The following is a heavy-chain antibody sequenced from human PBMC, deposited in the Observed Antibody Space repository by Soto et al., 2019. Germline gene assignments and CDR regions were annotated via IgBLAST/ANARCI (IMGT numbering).Heavy chain of an antibody. V-gene: IGHV1-69*18. Sequence: QVQVVQSGAEVKKPGSSVRVSCKASGDSFTKYTVNWVRQAPRQGLEGMGRIIPRFGTTNYAPTLQDRVTITADASMNTVYMELSSLRSDDTALYYCARGRGLYNSGRSQLDSWGQGTLVTFSS. D-gene: IGHD1-1*01. J-gene: IGHJ4*02. CDR2: IIPRFGTT. CDR3: ARGRGLYNSGRSQLDS. CDR1: GDSFTKYT.